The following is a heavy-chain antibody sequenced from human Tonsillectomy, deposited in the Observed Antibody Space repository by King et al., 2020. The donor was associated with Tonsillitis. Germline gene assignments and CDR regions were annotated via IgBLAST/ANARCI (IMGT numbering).Heavy chain of an antibody. J-gene: IGHJ4*02. CDR3: VRDPFEEYSDSSASFSVFDA. D-gene: IGHD6-6*01. CDR2: ISGSSHAI. V-gene: IGHV3-48*04. CDR1: GFRFSNYN. Sequence: VQLVESGGGLIKPGGSLRLSCAASGFRFSNYNMDWVRQAPGKGLEWIAHISGSSHAIYYADSVKGRFTISRDNAKKSLYLQMNSLRAEDTALYYCVRDPFEEYSDSSASFSVFDAWGQGTRVTVSS.